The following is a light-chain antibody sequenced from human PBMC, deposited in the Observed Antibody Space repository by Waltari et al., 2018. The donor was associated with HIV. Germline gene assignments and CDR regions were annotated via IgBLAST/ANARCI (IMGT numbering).Light chain of an antibody. V-gene: IGKV1-27*01. J-gene: IGKJ4*01. CDR1: QDISNY. CDR2: GAS. Sequence: DIQMTQSPSSLSASVGDTVTMTCRASQDISNYIAWYQHKPGRSPYLLIYGASTLQSGVPPRFSGSGSGTNFTLPINDLQPEDIATYYCQLYFSAPLSFGGGTRVDFK. CDR3: QLYFSAPLS.